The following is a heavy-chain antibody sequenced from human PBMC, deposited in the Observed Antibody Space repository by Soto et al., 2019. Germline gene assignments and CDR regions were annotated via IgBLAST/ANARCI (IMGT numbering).Heavy chain of an antibody. CDR3: PRDPHPPLFDS. J-gene: IGHJ4*02. CDR2: INTYNGNT. V-gene: IGHV1-18*01. Sequence: QVQLVQSGAEVKKPGASVKVSCKTSGYTFTNYGVSWVRQAPGQGLEWMGWINTYNGNTNYPQNLLGRVTMTTDRSTTTAYMELRSLRFDDTAVYYCPRDPHPPLFDSWGQGTLVTVSS. CDR1: GYTFTNYG.